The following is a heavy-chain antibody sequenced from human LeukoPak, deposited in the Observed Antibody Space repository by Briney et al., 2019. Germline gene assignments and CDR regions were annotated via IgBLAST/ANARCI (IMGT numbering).Heavy chain of an antibody. Sequence: GGSLRLSCAASGLTVSSNYMSWVRQGPGKGLEWVSVIYSGGRTYYADSVKGRFTISRDNSKNTLYLQMNSLRAEDTAVYYCAKDSYSSSWYWFDPWGQGTLVTVSS. CDR3: AKDSYSSSWYWFDP. CDR1: GLTVSSNY. D-gene: IGHD6-13*01. CDR2: IYSGGRT. V-gene: IGHV3-53*01. J-gene: IGHJ5*02.